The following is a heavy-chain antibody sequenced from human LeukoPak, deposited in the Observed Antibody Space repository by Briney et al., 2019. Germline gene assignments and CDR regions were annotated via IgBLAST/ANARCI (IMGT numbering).Heavy chain of an antibody. Sequence: ASVKVSCKASGYTFTGYYMHWVRQAPGQGLEWMGWINPNSGGTNYAQKFQGRVTMTRDTSISTAYMELSRLRSDDTAVYYCARTYYYDSSGYSHFDYWGQGTTVTVSS. CDR1: GYTFTGYY. D-gene: IGHD3-22*01. V-gene: IGHV1-2*02. CDR3: ARTYYYDSSGYSHFDY. J-gene: IGHJ4*03. CDR2: INPNSGGT.